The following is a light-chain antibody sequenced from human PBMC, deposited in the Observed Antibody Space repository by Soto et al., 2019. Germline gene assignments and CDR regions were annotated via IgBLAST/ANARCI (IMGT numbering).Light chain of an antibody. Sequence: EIVLTQSPDTLSLSPGERATLSCRASQSVSSSYLAWYQQKPDQAPRLLIYGASNRATGIPDRFSGSGSGTDFTLTVSRLEPQDFAVYYCQQYNNWPPWTFGQGTKVDIK. CDR1: QSVSSSY. V-gene: IGKV3-20*01. CDR3: QQYNNWPPWT. CDR2: GAS. J-gene: IGKJ1*01.